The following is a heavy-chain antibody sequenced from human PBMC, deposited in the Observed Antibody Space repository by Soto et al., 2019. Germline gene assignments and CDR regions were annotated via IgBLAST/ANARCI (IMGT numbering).Heavy chain of an antibody. CDR1: GFTFSSYA. Sequence: EVQLLESGGGLVQPGGSLRLFCAASGFTFSSYAMSWVRQAPGKGLEWVSAISGSGGSTYYADSVKGRFTISRDNSKNTLYLQMNSLRAEDTAVYYCARRYCTNGVCYGYYFDYWGQGTLVTVSS. CDR3: ARRYCTNGVCYGYYFDY. D-gene: IGHD2-8*01. J-gene: IGHJ4*02. CDR2: ISGSGGST. V-gene: IGHV3-23*01.